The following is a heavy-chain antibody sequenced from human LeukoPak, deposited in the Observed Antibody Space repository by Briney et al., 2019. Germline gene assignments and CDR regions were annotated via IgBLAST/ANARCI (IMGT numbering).Heavy chain of an antibody. CDR2: ISSSGSTI. D-gene: IGHD3-3*01. J-gene: IGHJ4*02. Sequence: GGSLRLSCAASGFTFSTYEMHWVRQAPGKGLEWVSYISSSGSTIYYADSVKGRFTISRDNAKNSLYLQMNSLRAEGTAVYYCARIVGYDFWSGYYGSGGPDSGFDYWGQGTLVTVSS. CDR1: GFTFSTYE. CDR3: ARIVGYDFWSGYYGSGGPDSGFDY. V-gene: IGHV3-48*03.